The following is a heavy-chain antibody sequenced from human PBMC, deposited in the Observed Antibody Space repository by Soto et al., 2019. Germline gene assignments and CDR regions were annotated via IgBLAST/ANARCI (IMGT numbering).Heavy chain of an antibody. CDR1: GFTFGDYA. CDR2: ISYSANNK. Sequence: GGSLRLSCVVSGFTFGDYAFHWVRQVPGEGLEWVSFISYSANNKYYRNSVKGRFTISRDNSENTLYLQMNSLRAEDTAVYYCAKVELRYYYYYGMDVWGQGTTVTVSS. D-gene: IGHD1-7*01. J-gene: IGHJ6*02. CDR3: AKVELRYYYYYGMDV. V-gene: IGHV3-30-3*01.